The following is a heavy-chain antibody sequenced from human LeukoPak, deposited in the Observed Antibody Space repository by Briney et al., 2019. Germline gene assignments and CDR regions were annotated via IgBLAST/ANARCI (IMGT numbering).Heavy chain of an antibody. V-gene: IGHV3-48*01. Sequence: GGSLRLSCAASGFTFSSYSMNWVRQAPGKGLEWVSYISSSSSTIYYADSVKGRFTISRDNAKNSLYLQMNSLRAEDTAVYYCAFIPDYGHYKLVDYWGQGTLVTVSS. CDR1: GFTFSSYS. CDR3: AFIPDYGHYKLVDY. J-gene: IGHJ4*02. CDR2: ISSSSSTI. D-gene: IGHD4-17*01.